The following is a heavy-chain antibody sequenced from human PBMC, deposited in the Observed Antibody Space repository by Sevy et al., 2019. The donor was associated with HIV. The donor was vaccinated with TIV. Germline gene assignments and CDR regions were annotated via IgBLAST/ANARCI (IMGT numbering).Heavy chain of an antibody. J-gene: IGHJ4*02. CDR3: ARHDTVVYCSNTCCYSGGY. Sequence: GESLKISCKGSGYSFTSYWIGWVRQMPGKGLEWMGIIYPGDSDTRYSPSFQGQVTISADKSFSTAYLQWSSPKASDNAMYYCARHDTVVYCSNTCCYSGGYWGQGNLVTLFS. CDR2: IYPGDSDT. D-gene: IGHD2-2*02. CDR1: GYSFTSYW. V-gene: IGHV5-51*01.